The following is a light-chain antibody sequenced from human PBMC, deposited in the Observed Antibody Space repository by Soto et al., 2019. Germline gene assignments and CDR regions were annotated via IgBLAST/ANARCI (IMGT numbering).Light chain of an antibody. CDR3: QQLNSYPFT. CDR2: GAS. CDR1: QSVSSN. V-gene: IGKV3-15*01. Sequence: EIVMTQSPATLSVSPGERATLSCRASQSVSSNLAWYQQKPGQAPRLLIYGASTRATGIPARFSGSGSATEFTLTISSLQPEDFATYYCQQLNSYPFTFGHGTRLEIK. J-gene: IGKJ5*01.